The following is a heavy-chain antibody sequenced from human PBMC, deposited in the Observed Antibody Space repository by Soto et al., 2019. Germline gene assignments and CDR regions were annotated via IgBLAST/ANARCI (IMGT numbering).Heavy chain of an antibody. Sequence: GGSLRLSCAASGFALSSYDIHWVRQAPGKGLEWVAVISYDGSNKFYADSVKGRFTISRDNSKTSLYLQMNSLSAEDTAVYYCAREFSTSYFYFDCWGQGTLVTVSS. CDR1: GFALSSYD. J-gene: IGHJ4*02. CDR2: ISYDGSNK. V-gene: IGHV3-30*04. CDR3: AREFSTSYFYFDC. D-gene: IGHD2-2*01.